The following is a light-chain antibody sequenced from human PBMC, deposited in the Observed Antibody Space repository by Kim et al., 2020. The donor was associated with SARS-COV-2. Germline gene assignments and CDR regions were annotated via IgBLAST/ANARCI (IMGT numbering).Light chain of an antibody. Sequence: RITIYCTGSSSSFGAGYDVHWYQHLPGTAPKLLIYADNNRPSGVPYRFSGSKSGTSASLAITGLQAEDEADYYCQSYDRSLNGVIFGGGTQLTVL. CDR1: SSSFGAGYD. CDR2: ADN. CDR3: QSYDRSLNGVI. V-gene: IGLV1-40*01. J-gene: IGLJ2*01.